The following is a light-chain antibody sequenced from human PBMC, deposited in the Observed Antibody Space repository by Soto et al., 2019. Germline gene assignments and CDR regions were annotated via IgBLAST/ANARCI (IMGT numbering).Light chain of an antibody. Sequence: EIVMTQSPATLSVSPGERATLSCRASQSVSSNLAWYQQKPGQAPRLLIYGAATRATGIPARFSGSGSGTEFTLTTSSLQSEDVAVYYCQQYNYWPPYTFGQGTKLEIK. CDR1: QSVSSN. CDR3: QQYNYWPPYT. CDR2: GAA. J-gene: IGKJ2*01. V-gene: IGKV3-15*01.